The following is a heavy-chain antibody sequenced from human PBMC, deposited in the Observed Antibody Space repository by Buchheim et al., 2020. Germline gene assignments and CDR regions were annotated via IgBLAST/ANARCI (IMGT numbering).Heavy chain of an antibody. Sequence: QVQLVQSGSELKKPGASVKVSCMASGYTFTSYAMNWVRQVPGQGLEWMGWFNTNTGNPTYAQGFTGRFVFSLDTSVRTAYLQISILKTEDTALYYCARENQHSSSWYPELPQFDPLGQGTL. D-gene: IGHD6-13*01. V-gene: IGHV7-4-1*02. CDR2: FNTNTGNP. J-gene: IGHJ5*02. CDR1: GYTFTSYA. CDR3: ARENQHSSSWYPELPQFDP.